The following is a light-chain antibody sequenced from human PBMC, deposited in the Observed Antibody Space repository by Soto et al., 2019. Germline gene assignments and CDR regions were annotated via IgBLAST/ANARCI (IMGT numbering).Light chain of an antibody. CDR2: SNN. CDR3: AECDDSLNGYV. Sequence: QSVLTQPPSASGTPGQRVTISCSGSSSNIGSNTVNWYQQLPGTAPKLLIYSNNQRPSGVPDRFSGSKSGTSASLAISGLHAEDEGDYDCAECDDSLNGYVFGTGTKLTVL. CDR1: SSNIGSNT. V-gene: IGLV1-44*01. J-gene: IGLJ1*01.